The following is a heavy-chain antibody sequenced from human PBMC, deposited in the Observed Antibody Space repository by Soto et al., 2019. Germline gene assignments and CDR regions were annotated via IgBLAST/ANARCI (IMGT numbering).Heavy chain of an antibody. CDR2: IYYSGST. CDR3: ARAESRFCSSTSCHVGSYYMDV. V-gene: IGHV4-31*03. J-gene: IGHJ6*03. D-gene: IGHD2-2*01. CDR1: GGPIISGGHY. Sequence: SETLSLTCTVSGGPIISGGHYWSWIRQHPGKGLEWIGYIYYSGSTYHNPSLKSRLTISVDTSKNQFSLKLSFVTAADTAVYYCARAESRFCSSTSCHVGSYYMDVWGKGTTVTVSS.